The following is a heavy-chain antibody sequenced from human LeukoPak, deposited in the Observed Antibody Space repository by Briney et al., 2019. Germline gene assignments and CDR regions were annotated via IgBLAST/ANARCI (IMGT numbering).Heavy chain of an antibody. CDR2: IYYSGST. CDR1: GGSISSSSYY. CDR3: ARLHSSSWLGWSRNQYYFDY. J-gene: IGHJ4*02. Sequence: PSETLSLTCTVSGGSISSSSYYWGWIRQPPGKGLEWIGSIYYSGSTYYNPSLKSRVTISVDTSKNQFSLKLSSVTAADTAVYYCARLHSSSWLGWSRNQYYFDYWGQGTLVTVSS. V-gene: IGHV4-39*07. D-gene: IGHD6-13*01.